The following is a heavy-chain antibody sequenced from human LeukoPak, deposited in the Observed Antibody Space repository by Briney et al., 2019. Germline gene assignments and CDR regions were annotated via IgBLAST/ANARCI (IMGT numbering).Heavy chain of an antibody. CDR3: ATLVSTRYYFDY. CDR1: GGSISTYY. V-gene: IGHV4-59*04. CDR2: IYHSGIT. Sequence: SETLSLTCTVSGGSISTYYWGWIRQPPGKGLEWIGNIYHSGITYYNHFNSSLKSRVTISIDTSKNQFSLRLTSVTAADTAVYFCATLVSTRYYFDYWGQGTLVTVSS. D-gene: IGHD5/OR15-5a*01. J-gene: IGHJ4*02.